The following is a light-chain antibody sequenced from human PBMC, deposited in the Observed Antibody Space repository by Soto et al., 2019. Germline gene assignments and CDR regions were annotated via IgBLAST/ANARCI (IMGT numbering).Light chain of an antibody. CDR1: SSDVGNYDL. CDR3: SSYAGRGVGV. J-gene: IGLJ2*01. CDR2: EVT. V-gene: IGLV2-23*02. Sequence: QSALTQPASVSGSPGQSITISCTGTSSDVGNYDLVSWYQQHPGEAPKLLIYEVTERPSGVSIRFSGSKSHYTASLTISGLHAEDEADYYCSSYAGRGVGVFGGGTKLTVL.